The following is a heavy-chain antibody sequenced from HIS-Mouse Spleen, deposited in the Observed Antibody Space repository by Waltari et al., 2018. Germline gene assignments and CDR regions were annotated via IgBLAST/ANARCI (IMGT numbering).Heavy chain of an antibody. V-gene: IGHV4-39*07. CDR3: AREIPYSSSWYDWYFDL. Sequence: QLQLQESGPGLVKPSETLSLTCTVSRGSIRSSISDWGWIRQPPGKGLEWIGSIYYSWSTYYNPSLKSRVTISVDTSKNQFSLKLSSVTAADTAVYYCAREIPYSSSWYDWYFDLWGRGTLVTVSS. CDR2: IYYSWST. J-gene: IGHJ2*01. D-gene: IGHD6-13*01. CDR1: RGSIRSSISD.